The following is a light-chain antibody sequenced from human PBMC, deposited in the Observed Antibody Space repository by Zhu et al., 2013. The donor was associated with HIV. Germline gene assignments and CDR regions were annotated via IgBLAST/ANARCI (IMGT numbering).Light chain of an antibody. CDR1: RSLVHSNGNTY. J-gene: IGKJ1*01. CDR3: IQSTDWPPT. V-gene: IGKV2-30*02. CDR2: KVS. Sequence: DIVITQSPLSLLVTLGQPASISCRSSRSLVHSNGNTYLNWLQQRPGQSPRRLIYKVSNRDSGVPDRFSGSGSGTVFTLKISRVEAEDVGVYYCIQSTDWPPTLGQGTKVEIE.